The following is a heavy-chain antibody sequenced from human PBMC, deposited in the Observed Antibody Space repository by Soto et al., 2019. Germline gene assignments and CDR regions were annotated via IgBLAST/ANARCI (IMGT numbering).Heavy chain of an antibody. D-gene: IGHD5-18*01. CDR3: VVSFIGRAMESFAY. V-gene: IGHV4-59*01. Sequence: SETRSDPCSVSAGSISRYYWVWVRQSPGKGLEWIAHISYTVDASYNPSFKSRVTISLDTPKSQIALRLMSVTAADTAVYYCVVSFIGRAMESFAYRAQRSPVTVSA. CDR1: AGSISRYY. J-gene: IGHJ1*01. CDR2: ISYTVDA.